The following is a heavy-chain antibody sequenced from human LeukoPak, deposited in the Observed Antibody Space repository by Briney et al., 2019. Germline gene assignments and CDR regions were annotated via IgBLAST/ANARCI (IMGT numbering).Heavy chain of an antibody. CDR2: ISSSGSTI. D-gene: IGHD1-7*01. CDR1: GFTFSDYY. Sequence: PGGSLRLSCAASGFTFSDYYMSWIRQAPGKGLEWVSYISSSGSTIYYADSVKGRFTISRDNAKNSLYLQMNSLRAEDTAVYYCGTGTTNYYYYMGVWGKGTTVTVSS. J-gene: IGHJ6*03. CDR3: GTGTTNYYYYMGV. V-gene: IGHV3-11*04.